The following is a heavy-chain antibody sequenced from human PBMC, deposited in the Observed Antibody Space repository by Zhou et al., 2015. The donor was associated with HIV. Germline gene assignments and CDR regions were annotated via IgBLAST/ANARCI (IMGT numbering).Heavy chain of an antibody. Sequence: QVQLVQSGAEVKKPGSSVKVSCKASGGTFSSYAISWVRQAPGQGLEWMGGIIPIFGTANYAQKFQGRVTITADESTSTAYMELSSLRSEDTAVYYCARVPGCSSTSCFFHAFDIWGQGTMVTVSS. CDR3: ARVPGCSSTSCFFHAFDI. V-gene: IGHV1-69*01. J-gene: IGHJ3*02. D-gene: IGHD2-2*01. CDR1: GGTFSSYA. CDR2: IIPIFGTA.